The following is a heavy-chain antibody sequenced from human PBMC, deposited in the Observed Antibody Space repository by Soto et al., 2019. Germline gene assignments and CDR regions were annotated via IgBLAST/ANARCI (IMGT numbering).Heavy chain of an antibody. CDR3: AKGYYYDSSGYYDY. CDR2: ISGSGGST. D-gene: IGHD3-22*01. CDR1: GFTFSSYA. Sequence: GGSLRLSCAASGFTFSSYAMSWVRQAPGKGLEWVSAISGSGGSTYYADPVKGRFTISRDNSKNTLYLQMNSLRAEDMAVYYCAKGYYYDSSGYYDYWGQGTLVTVSS. V-gene: IGHV3-23*01. J-gene: IGHJ4*02.